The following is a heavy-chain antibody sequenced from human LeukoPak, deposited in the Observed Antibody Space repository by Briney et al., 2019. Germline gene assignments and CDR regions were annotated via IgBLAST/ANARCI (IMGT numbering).Heavy chain of an antibody. CDR1: GGSFSGYY. J-gene: IGHJ4*02. D-gene: IGHD6-13*01. CDR3: ARGHEQPSLTCPYFDY. Sequence: NPSETLSLTCAVYGGSFSGYYWSWTRQPPGKGLEWIGEINHSGSTNYNPSLKSRVTISVDTSKNQFSLKLSSVTAADTAVYYCARGHEQPSLTCPYFDYWGQGTLVTVSS. V-gene: IGHV4-34*01. CDR2: INHSGST.